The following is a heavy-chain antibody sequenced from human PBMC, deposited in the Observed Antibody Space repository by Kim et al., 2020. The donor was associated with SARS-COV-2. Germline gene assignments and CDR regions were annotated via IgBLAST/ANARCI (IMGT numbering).Heavy chain of an antibody. D-gene: IGHD6-13*01. CDR3: AREGIAAAGVYYYYYGMDV. V-gene: IGHV3-74*01. Sequence: GRFTVARDKTKNTLYLQMNSLRAEDTAVYYCAREGIAAAGVYYYYYGMDVWGQGTTVTVSS. J-gene: IGHJ6*02.